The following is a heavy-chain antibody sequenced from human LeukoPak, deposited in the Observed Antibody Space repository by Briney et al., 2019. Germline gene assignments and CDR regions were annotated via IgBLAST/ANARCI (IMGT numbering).Heavy chain of an antibody. CDR3: ARRSSSWYRYDN. CDR2: ISPGDSTR. Sequence: GASLNISCKGSEYSFTSYWIGWVRQLPGRGLEWRGIISPGDSTRNSSPSFQGKVTISADKSISTAYLQCSSLKASDTAMYYCARRSSSWYRYDNWGQGTLVTVSS. D-gene: IGHD6-13*01. V-gene: IGHV5-51*01. CDR1: EYSFTSYW. J-gene: IGHJ4*02.